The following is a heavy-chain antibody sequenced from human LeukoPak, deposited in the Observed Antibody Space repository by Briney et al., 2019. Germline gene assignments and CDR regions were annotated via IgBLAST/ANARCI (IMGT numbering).Heavy chain of an antibody. V-gene: IGHV4-34*01. J-gene: IGHJ3*01. CDR1: GGSVSGYY. CDR2: ISHSGST. Sequence: SETLSLTCAVSGGSVSGYYWSWIRQPPGKGPEWIGKISHSGSTNYNPSLKSRVTISVDTSTNQFSLNLSSVTAADTAVYYCARSANASDVWGQRRTLTVSS. CDR3: ARSANASDV.